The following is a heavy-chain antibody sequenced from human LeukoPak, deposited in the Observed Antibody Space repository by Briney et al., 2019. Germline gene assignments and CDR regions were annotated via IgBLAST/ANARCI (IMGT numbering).Heavy chain of an antibody. CDR1: GFTFSNYC. CDR2: ISYDGSNK. CDR3: AKGDYAGRPLY. J-gene: IGHJ4*02. V-gene: IGHV3-30*18. D-gene: IGHD3-16*01. Sequence: GGSLRLSCAASGFTFSNYCMHWVRQAPGKGLEWMAVISYDGSNKYYADSVKGRFTISRDNSKNTLYLQKNSLRAEDTAVYYCAKGDYAGRPLYWGQGTLVTVSS.